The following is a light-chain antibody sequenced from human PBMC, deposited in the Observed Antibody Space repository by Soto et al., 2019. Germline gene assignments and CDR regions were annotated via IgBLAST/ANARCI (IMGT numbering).Light chain of an antibody. CDR2: KNN. Sequence: QSVLTQPPSVSGTPGQRGTISCSGSSSNIGSNYVYWYQQLPGTAPKLLIYKNNQRPSGVPDRFSGSKSGTSASLAISGLRSEDEADYYCAAWDDSLSGLYVFGTRTKVTVL. V-gene: IGLV1-47*01. CDR1: SSNIGSNY. CDR3: AAWDDSLSGLYV. J-gene: IGLJ1*01.